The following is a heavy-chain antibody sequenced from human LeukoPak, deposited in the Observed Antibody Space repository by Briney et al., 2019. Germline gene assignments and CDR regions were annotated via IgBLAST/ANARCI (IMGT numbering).Heavy chain of an antibody. Sequence: GGSLRLSCAASGFTFSTYNMNWVRQAPGKGLEWVSSITSSSSYIYYADSVKGRFTISRDNAKNSLYLQMNSLRAEDTAVYYCARDRQWLRSLGYYYYMDVWGKGTTVTVSS. D-gene: IGHD5-12*01. CDR1: GFTFSTYN. CDR2: ITSSSSYI. CDR3: ARDRQWLRSLGYYYYMDV. V-gene: IGHV3-21*01. J-gene: IGHJ6*03.